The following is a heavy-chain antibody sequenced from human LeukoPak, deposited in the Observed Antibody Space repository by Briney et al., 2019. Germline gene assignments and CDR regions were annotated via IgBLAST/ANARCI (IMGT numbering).Heavy chain of an antibody. V-gene: IGHV1-69*13. Sequence: SVKVSCKASGYTFTSYGISWVRQAPGQGLEWMGGIIPIFGTANYAQKFQGRVTITADESTSTAYMELSSLRSEDTAVYYCARVALNWFDPWGQGTLVTVSS. CDR3: ARVALNWFDP. CDR1: GYTFTSYG. J-gene: IGHJ5*02. CDR2: IIPIFGTA.